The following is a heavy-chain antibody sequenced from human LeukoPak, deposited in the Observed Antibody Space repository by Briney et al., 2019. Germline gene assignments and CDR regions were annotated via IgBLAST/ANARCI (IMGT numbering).Heavy chain of an antibody. CDR1: GASIRSGNYY. CDR3: ARDGDFYYAMDV. Sequence: SETLSLTCTVSGASIRSGNYYWSWIRQPPGKGLEWIGYIYDSGSTYYNPSLKSRITISVDTSENRFSLKLSSVTATDTAVYYCARDGDFYYAMDVWGQGTTVTVSS. CDR2: IYDSGST. V-gene: IGHV4-30-4*01. J-gene: IGHJ6*02. D-gene: IGHD3-16*01.